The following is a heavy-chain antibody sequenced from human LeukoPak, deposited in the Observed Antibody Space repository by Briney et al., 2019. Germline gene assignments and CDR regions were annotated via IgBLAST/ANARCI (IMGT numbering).Heavy chain of an antibody. V-gene: IGHV3-21*01. CDR2: ISGSGGST. Sequence: PGGSLRLSCAASGFTFSSYWMHWVRQAPGKGLEWVSAISGSGGSTYYADSVKGRFTISRDNAKNSLYLQMNSLRAEDTAVYYCARDPRGASSSLLGYWGQGTLVTVSS. CDR1: GFTFSSYW. J-gene: IGHJ4*02. CDR3: ARDPRGASSSLLGY. D-gene: IGHD6-6*01.